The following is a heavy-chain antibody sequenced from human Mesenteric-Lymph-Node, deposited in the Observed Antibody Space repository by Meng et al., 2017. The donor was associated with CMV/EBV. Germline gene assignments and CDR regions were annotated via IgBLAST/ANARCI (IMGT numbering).Heavy chain of an antibody. CDR2: IYYSGNT. D-gene: IGHD6-19*01. Sequence: TVSGGSISSSNYFGGWIRQPPGKGLEWIGSIYYSGNTYYSPSLKSRVTISVDTSKNHFSLRLSSVTAADTAVYYCARVGYSRGWYDSWGQGTLVTVSS. CDR1: GGSISSSNYF. J-gene: IGHJ5*01. CDR3: ARVGYSRGWYDS. V-gene: IGHV4-39*02.